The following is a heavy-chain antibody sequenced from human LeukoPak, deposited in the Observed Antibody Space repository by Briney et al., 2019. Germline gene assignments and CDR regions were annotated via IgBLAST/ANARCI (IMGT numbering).Heavy chain of an antibody. Sequence: GGSLRLSCAASGFTFSSYSMNWVRQAPGKGLEWVSSISSSSSYIYYADSVKGRFTISRDNAKNSLYLQMNSLRAEDTAVYYCGRVYTGGWYSRRRSSHAFDIWGQGKMVTVSS. J-gene: IGHJ3*02. CDR3: GRVYTGGWYSRRRSSHAFDI. V-gene: IGHV3-21*01. CDR2: ISSSSSYI. D-gene: IGHD6-19*01. CDR1: GFTFSSYS.